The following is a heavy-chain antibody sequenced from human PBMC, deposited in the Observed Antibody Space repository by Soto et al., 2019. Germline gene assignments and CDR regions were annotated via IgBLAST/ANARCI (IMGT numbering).Heavy chain of an antibody. D-gene: IGHD4-4*01. CDR2: ISAYNGNT. CDR1: GYSFDDYG. J-gene: IGHJ6*02. CDR3: GRTERAFYSNNMRGTDA. Sequence: GASVKVSCKASGYSFDDYGISWVRQAPGQGLEWMGWISAYNGNTNFAQRFQGRVTMTTDTPTSTAYMEVRSLRSDDTAVYFCGRTERAFYSNNMRGTDAWGQGXTVTVYS. V-gene: IGHV1-18*01.